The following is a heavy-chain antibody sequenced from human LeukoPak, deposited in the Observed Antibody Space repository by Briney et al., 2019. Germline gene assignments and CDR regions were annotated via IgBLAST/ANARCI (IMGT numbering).Heavy chain of an antibody. D-gene: IGHD2-21*01. CDR1: GFTFSSYE. Sequence: GGSLRLSCAASGFTFSSYEMNWVRQAPGKGLEWVSYISSSGSTIYYADSVKGRFTISRDNAKNSLYLEMNSLRAEDSALYYCAKDALLGALLSWFDPWGQGTLVTVSS. J-gene: IGHJ5*02. V-gene: IGHV3-48*03. CDR3: AKDALLGALLSWFDP. CDR2: ISSSGSTI.